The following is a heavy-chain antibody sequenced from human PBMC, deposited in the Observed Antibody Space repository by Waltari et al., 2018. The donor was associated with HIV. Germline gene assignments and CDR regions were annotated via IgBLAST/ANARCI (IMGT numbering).Heavy chain of an antibody. CDR1: GGSFSGSF. D-gene: IGHD1-1*01. CDR3: ASLHITTSGTEFDF. Sequence: VQLKQWGAGLLTPSETLSLTCAVYGGSFSGSFWSWLRQSPGEGLEWIGEMNYSGNTKYNPSLKSRVSMSVDTSLNQVSLKLSSVTAADTAVYYCASLHITTSGTEFDFWGQGTVVTVSS. J-gene: IGHJ4*02. V-gene: IGHV4-34*02. CDR2: MNYSGNT.